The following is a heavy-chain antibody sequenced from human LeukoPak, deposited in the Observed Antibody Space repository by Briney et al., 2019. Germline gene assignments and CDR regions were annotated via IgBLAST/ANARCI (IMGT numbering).Heavy chain of an antibody. D-gene: IGHD2-15*01. V-gene: IGHV4-39*01. CDR3: ARRVAATGYDYYYYYMDV. Sequence: SETLSLTCTVSGGSISSSSYYWGWLRQPPGKGLEWIGSIYYSGSTYYNPSLKSRVTISVDTSKNQFSLKLSSVTAADTAVYYCARRVAATGYDYYYYYMDVWGKGTTVTISS. CDR2: IYYSGST. CDR1: GGSISSSSYY. J-gene: IGHJ6*03.